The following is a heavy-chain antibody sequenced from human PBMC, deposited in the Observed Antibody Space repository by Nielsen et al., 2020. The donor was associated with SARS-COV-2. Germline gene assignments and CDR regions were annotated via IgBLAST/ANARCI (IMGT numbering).Heavy chain of an antibody. CDR3: ARGSGITMVRGVKRGSFDL. CDR2: IYYSGIT. CDR1: GGSISSYY. V-gene: IGHV4-59*13. J-gene: IGHJ2*01. D-gene: IGHD3-10*01. Sequence: SETLSLTCTVSGGSISSYYWSWIRQPPGKGLEWIGNIYYSGITKYNPSLKSRVTISVDTSKNQFSLKLSSVTAADTAVYFCARGSGITMVRGVKRGSFDLWGRGTLVTVSS.